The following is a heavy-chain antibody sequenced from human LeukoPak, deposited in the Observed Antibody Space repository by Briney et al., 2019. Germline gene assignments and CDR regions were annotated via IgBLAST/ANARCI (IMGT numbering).Heavy chain of an antibody. Sequence: SVKVSCKASGGTFSSYAVSWVRQAPGQGLEWMGGIIPIFGTANYAQKFQGRVTITADESTSTAYMELSSLRSEDTAVYYCARPQTNLYSSSWYDAFDIWGQGTMVTVSS. D-gene: IGHD6-13*01. CDR1: GGTFSSYA. J-gene: IGHJ3*02. CDR2: IIPIFGTA. CDR3: ARPQTNLYSSSWYDAFDI. V-gene: IGHV1-69*01.